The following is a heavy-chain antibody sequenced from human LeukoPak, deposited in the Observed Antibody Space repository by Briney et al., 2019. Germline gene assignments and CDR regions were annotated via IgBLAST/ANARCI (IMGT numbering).Heavy chain of an antibody. CDR3: ARARHNGPQLVPGGWFDP. V-gene: IGHV1-2*02. CDR2: INPNSGGT. D-gene: IGHD1-1*01. Sequence: ASVKVSCKASGYTFTGYYMHWVRQAPGQGLEWMGWINPNSGGTNYAQKFQGRVTMTRDTSISTAYMELSSLRSEDTAVYYCARARHNGPQLVPGGWFDPWGQGTLVTVSS. J-gene: IGHJ5*02. CDR1: GYTFTGYY.